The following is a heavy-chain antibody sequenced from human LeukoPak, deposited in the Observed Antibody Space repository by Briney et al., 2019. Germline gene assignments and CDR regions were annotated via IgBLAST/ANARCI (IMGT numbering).Heavy chain of an antibody. V-gene: IGHV3-33*01. CDR3: ARDTSGYYDY. CDR1: GFTFRNYG. D-gene: IGHD2-15*01. J-gene: IGHJ4*02. CDR2: IWFDGSNR. Sequence: PGGSLRLSCEASGFTFRNYGMHWVRRAPGKGLDWVGVIWFDGSNRYYADSVKGRFTISRDNSKNTLYLQVNSVRAEDTAVYYCARDTSGYYDYWGQGALVTVSS.